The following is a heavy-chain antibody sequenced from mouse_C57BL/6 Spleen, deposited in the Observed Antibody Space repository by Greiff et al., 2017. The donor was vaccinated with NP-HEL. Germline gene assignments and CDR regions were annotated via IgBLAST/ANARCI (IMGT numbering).Heavy chain of an antibody. D-gene: IGHD3-2*02. CDR2: IYPGSGST. CDR3: ARRADSSALYYYAMDY. J-gene: IGHJ4*01. V-gene: IGHV1-55*01. Sequence: QVQLQQPGAELVKPGASVKMSCKASGYTFTSYWITWVKQRPGQGLEWIGDIYPGSGSTNYNEKFKSKATLTVDTSSSTAYMQLSSLTSEDSAVYYCARRADSSALYYYAMDYWGQGTSVTVSS. CDR1: GYTFTSYW.